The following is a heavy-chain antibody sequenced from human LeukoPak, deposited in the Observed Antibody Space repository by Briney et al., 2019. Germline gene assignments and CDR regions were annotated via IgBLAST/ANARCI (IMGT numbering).Heavy chain of an antibody. D-gene: IGHD3-22*01. J-gene: IGHJ5*02. V-gene: IGHV1-69*05. CDR2: IIPIFGTA. CDR1: GGTFSSYA. Sequence: SVKVSCKASGGTFSSYAISWVRQAPGQGLEWMGGIIPIFGTANYAQKFQGRVTITTDESTSTAYMELSSLRSEDTAVYYCARCGSGFPSGYSPYNWFDHWGQGTLVTVSS. CDR3: ARCGSGFPSGYSPYNWFDH.